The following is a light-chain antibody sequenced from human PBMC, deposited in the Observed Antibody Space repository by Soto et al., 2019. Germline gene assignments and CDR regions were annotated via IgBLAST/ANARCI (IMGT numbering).Light chain of an antibody. CDR2: DVN. V-gene: IGLV2-14*03. Sequence: QSALTQPASVSGSPGQSITISCTGTSSDIGGLYNYVSWYQQHPGKAPKLLIYDVNDRPSGVSDRFSGSKSGNTASLTISGLQAEDEADYFCSAYSSGATHVVFGGRTQLTVL. J-gene: IGLJ2*01. CDR3: SAYSSGATHVV. CDR1: SSDIGGLYNY.